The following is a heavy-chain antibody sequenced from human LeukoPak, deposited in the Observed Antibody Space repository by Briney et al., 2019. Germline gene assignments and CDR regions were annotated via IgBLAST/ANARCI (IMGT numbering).Heavy chain of an antibody. V-gene: IGHV3-23*01. J-gene: IGHJ5*02. CDR3: AKRFTTGTKNWFDP. D-gene: IGHD1-1*01. Sequence: GGSLRLSCAASGLTFSSYGMSGVRQAPGKGLEWVSGISGGGGSTYYADSVKGRFTISRDNSKNTFYLQMNSLRGEDTAVYYCAKRFTTGTKNWFDPWGQGTLVTVSS. CDR2: ISGGGGST. CDR1: GLTFSSYG.